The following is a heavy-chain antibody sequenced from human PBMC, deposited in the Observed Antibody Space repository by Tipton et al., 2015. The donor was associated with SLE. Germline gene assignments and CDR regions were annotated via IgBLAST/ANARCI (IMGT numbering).Heavy chain of an antibody. V-gene: IGHV4-39*01. D-gene: IGHD5-18*01. CDR1: GGSISSSSYY. CDR3: ARREIQLLFDY. Sequence: TLSLTCTVSGGSISSSSYYWGWIRQPPGKGLEWIGSTYYSGSTYYNPSLKSRVTISVDTSKNQFSLKLSSVTAADTAVYYCARREIQLLFDYWGQGTLVTVSS. J-gene: IGHJ4*02. CDR2: TYYSGST.